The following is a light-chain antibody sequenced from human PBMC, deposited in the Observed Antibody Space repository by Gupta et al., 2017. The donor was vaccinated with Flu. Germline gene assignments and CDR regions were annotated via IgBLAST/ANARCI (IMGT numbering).Light chain of an antibody. CDR1: ESVTSN. Sequence: EIVMTQSPATLSVSPGEGATLSCRASESVTSNLAWYQQKPGQAPRRLIYGASTRATGIPARFSGSGSGTEFTLTISSLQSEDFAVYYCQQYNNWPPWTFGQGTKVEIK. J-gene: IGKJ1*01. CDR2: GAS. CDR3: QQYNNWPPWT. V-gene: IGKV3-15*01.